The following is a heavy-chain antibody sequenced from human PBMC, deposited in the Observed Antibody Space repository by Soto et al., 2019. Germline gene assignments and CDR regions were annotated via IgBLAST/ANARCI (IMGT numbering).Heavy chain of an antibody. J-gene: IGHJ1*01. CDR3: ASYRASYCSGGSCYAPRVFQH. Sequence: QVQLVQSGAEVKKPGSSVKVSCKASGGTFSSYAISWVRQAPGQGLEWMGGIIPIFGTANYAQKFQGRVTITADESTSTASMELSSLRSEDTAVYYCASYRASYCSGGSCYAPRVFQHWGQGTLVTVSS. CDR2: IIPIFGTA. CDR1: GGTFSSYA. D-gene: IGHD2-15*01. V-gene: IGHV1-69*01.